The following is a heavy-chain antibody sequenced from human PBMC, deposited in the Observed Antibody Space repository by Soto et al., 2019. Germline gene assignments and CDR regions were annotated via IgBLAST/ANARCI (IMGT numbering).Heavy chain of an antibody. V-gene: IGHV1-2*04. J-gene: IGHJ3*02. D-gene: IGHD3-22*01. CDR1: GYTFTGYY. CDR3: ARFPLPDSSGSSLSGWAFDI. CDR2: INPNSGGT. Sequence: ASVKVSCKASGYTFTGYYMHWVRQAPGQGLEWMGWINPNSGGTNYAQKFQGWVTMTRDTSISTAYMELSRLRSDDTAVYYCARFPLPDSSGSSLSGWAFDIWGQGTMVTVSS.